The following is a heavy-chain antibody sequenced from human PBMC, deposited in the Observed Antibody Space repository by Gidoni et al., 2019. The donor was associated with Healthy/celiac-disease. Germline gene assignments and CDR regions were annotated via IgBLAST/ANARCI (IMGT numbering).Heavy chain of an antibody. CDR2: IYHSGRT. Sequence: QLQLQASGSRLVKPSQTLSLTCALSRASIRSGGYSWSWIRQPPGKGLEWIGYIYHSGRTYYNPSLKSRVTISVDRSKNQFSLKRSSVTAADTAVYYCARDQGSGSYEFDPWGQGTLVTVSS. J-gene: IGHJ5*02. D-gene: IGHD3-10*01. CDR3: ARDQGSGSYEFDP. CDR1: RASIRSGGYS. V-gene: IGHV4-30-2*01.